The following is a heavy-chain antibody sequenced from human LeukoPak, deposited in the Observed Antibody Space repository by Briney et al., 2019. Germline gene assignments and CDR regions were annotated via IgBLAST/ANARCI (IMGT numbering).Heavy chain of an antibody. CDR3: VRVAAGNTMFDN. CDR2: VFRTGIT. V-gene: IGHV4-38-2*02. CDR1: GSSINSAYY. Sequence: SETLSLTCSVSGSSINSAYYWGWVRHRQPPGQGLEWIGSVFRTGITYYHPSLTSRVTIFLDASRNQFTLKLDAVTAADTAVYHCVRVAAGNTMFDNWGPGLLVTVSS. J-gene: IGHJ4*02. D-gene: IGHD6-13*01.